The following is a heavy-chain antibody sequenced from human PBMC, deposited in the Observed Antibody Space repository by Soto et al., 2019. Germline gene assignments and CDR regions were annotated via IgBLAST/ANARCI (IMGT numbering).Heavy chain of an antibody. CDR2: INHSGST. V-gene: IGHV4-34*01. Sequence: SETLSLTCAVYGGSFSGYHWSWIRQPPGKGLAWIGEINHSGSTNYNPSLKSRVTISVDTSKNQFSLKLSSVTAADTAVYYCARADELVRTFDPWGQGTLVTVSS. CDR3: ARADELVRTFDP. J-gene: IGHJ5*02. CDR1: GGSFSGYH. D-gene: IGHD1-1*01.